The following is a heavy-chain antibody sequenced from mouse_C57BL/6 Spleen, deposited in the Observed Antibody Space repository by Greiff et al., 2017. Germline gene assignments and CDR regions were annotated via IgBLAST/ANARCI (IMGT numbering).Heavy chain of an antibody. CDR2: IYPSDSET. CDR3: ARSGYGSSYEYFDV. CDR1: GYTFTSYW. V-gene: IGHV1-61*01. D-gene: IGHD1-1*01. J-gene: IGHJ1*03. Sequence: QVQLQQPGAELVRPGSSVKLSCKASGYTFTSYWMDWVKQRPGQGLEWIGNIYPSDSETHYNQKFKDKATLTVDKSSSTAYMQLSSLTSEDSAVYYCARSGYGSSYEYFDVWGTGTTVTVSS.